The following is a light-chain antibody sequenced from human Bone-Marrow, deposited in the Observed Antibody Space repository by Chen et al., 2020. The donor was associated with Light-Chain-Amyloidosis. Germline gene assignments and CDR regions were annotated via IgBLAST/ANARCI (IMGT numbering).Light chain of an antibody. CDR3: QQYNSFSPWT. V-gene: IGKV1-5*01. Sequence: DIPLTQSPSTLSASVGDRVTITCRASQSIGSWLAWYQQKPGKAPKLLIYDASSLESGVPSRFSGSGSGTEFTLTISCLQPDDFATYYCQQYNSFSPWTFGQGTKVEI. CDR2: DAS. CDR1: QSIGSW. J-gene: IGKJ1*01.